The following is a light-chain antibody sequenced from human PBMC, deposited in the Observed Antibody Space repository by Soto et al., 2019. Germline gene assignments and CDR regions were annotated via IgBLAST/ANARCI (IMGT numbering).Light chain of an antibody. CDR3: LQDYNYPRT. CDR1: QGIRSD. J-gene: IGKJ1*01. V-gene: IGKV1-6*01. CDR2: AAS. Sequence: ALPMTQSPSSLSASVGDRVTITCRARQGIRSDLGRYQLKPGKAPKLLIYAASSLPSGVPSRFSGRGSGTDFTLTINSLQPEDFATYFCLQDYNYPRTFGQGTKVEIK.